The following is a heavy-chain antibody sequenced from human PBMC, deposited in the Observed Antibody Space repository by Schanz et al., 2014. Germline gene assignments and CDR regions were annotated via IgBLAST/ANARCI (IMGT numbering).Heavy chain of an antibody. CDR1: GASISFYD. D-gene: IGHD1-26*01. V-gene: IGHV4-59*08. CDR3: ARQGDVYRLDY. CDR2: IYHSGSP. Sequence: QVQLQESGPGLVKPSETLSLTCTVSGASISFYDWNWIRQSPGKGLEWIGYIYHSGSPIYNPSLQSRVTISIATSKTHFSLKRESVTAADTAMYFCARQGDVYRLDYWGQGTLVTVTS. J-gene: IGHJ4*02.